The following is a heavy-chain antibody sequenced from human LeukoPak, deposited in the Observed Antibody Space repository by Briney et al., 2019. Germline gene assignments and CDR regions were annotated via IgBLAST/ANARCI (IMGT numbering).Heavy chain of an antibody. V-gene: IGHV4-59*12. CDR2: IYYSGST. CDR1: GGSISSYY. CDR3: ARDSGSYRFDY. Sequence: ASETLSLTCTVSGGSISSYYWSWIRQPPGKGLEWIGYIYYSGSTNYNPSLKSRVTMSVDTSKNQFSLKLSSVTAADTAVYYCARDSGSYRFDYWGQGTLVTVSS. J-gene: IGHJ4*02. D-gene: IGHD1-26*01.